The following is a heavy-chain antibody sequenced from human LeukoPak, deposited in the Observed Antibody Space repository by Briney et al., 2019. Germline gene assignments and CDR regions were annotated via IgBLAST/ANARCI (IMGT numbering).Heavy chain of an antibody. D-gene: IGHD3-22*01. CDR1: GYTFTGYY. CDR2: ISGYNGNT. CDR3: ARDLYYYNSRVFDY. Sequence: GASVKVSCKASGYTFTGYYMHWVRQAPGQGLEWMGWISGYNGNTNYAQKLQDRVTMTTDTSTNTAYMELRSLTSDDTAVYYCARDLYYYNSRVFDYWGQGTLVTVSS. V-gene: IGHV1-18*04. J-gene: IGHJ4*02.